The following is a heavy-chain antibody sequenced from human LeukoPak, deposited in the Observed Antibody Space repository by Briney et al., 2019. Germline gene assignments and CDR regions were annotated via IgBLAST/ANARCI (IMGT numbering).Heavy chain of an antibody. D-gene: IGHD6-19*01. V-gene: IGHV3-53*01. CDR3: AKLQQWLTRRLDY. Sequence: GGSLRLSCAVSGFSVSSNHMSWVRRAPGRGLEWVSVIYTGGSTYYADSVKGRFTISRDNSKNTLYLQMNSLRAEDTAVYYCAKLQQWLTRRLDYWGQGTLVTVSS. CDR2: IYTGGST. J-gene: IGHJ4*02. CDR1: GFSVSSNH.